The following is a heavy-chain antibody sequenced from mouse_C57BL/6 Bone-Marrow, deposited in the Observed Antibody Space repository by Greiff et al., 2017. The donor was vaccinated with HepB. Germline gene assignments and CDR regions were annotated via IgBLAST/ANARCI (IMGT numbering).Heavy chain of an antibody. CDR3: AIRGTGTDAMDY. D-gene: IGHD4-1*01. CDR2: IWRGGST. V-gene: IGHV2-5*01. J-gene: IGHJ4*01. Sequence: VQRVESGPGLVQPSQSLSITCTVSGFSLTSYGVHWVRQSPGKGLEWLGVIWRGGSTDYNAAFMSRLSITKDNSKSQVFFKMNSLQADDTAIYYCAIRGTGTDAMDYWGQGTSVTVSS. CDR1: GFSLTSYG.